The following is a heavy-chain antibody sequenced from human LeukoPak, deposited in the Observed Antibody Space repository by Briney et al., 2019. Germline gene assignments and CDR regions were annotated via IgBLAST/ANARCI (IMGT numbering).Heavy chain of an antibody. J-gene: IGHJ4*02. CDR2: IYHSGST. CDR3: ARLEGGGRNEQSYFDY. V-gene: IGHV4-38-2*01. D-gene: IGHD1-1*01. Sequence: SETLSLTCAVSGYSISSGYYWGWIRQPPGKGLEWIGSIYHSGSTYYNPSLKSRVTISVDTSKNQFSLKVRSVTAADTAVYYCARLEGGGRNEQSYFDYWGQGTLVTVSS. CDR1: GYSISSGYY.